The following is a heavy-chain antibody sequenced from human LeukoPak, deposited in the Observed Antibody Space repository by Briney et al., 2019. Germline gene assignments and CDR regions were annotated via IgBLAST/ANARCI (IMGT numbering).Heavy chain of an antibody. D-gene: IGHD6-19*01. Sequence: PSETLSLTCTVSGGSISSSSYYWGWIRQPPGKGLEWIGSIYYSGSTYYNPSLKSRVTISVDTSKNQFSLKLSSVTAADTAVYYCAAIGVAGRVYWGQGTLVTVSS. CDR2: IYYSGST. CDR1: GGSISSSSYY. J-gene: IGHJ4*02. CDR3: AAIGVAGRVY. V-gene: IGHV4-39*01.